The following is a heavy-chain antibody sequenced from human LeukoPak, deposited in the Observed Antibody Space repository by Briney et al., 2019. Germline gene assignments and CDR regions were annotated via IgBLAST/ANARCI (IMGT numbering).Heavy chain of an antibody. V-gene: IGHV3-74*01. CDR3: ARDDYNRH. Sequence: PGGSLRLSCAASGFTFSSYAMSWVRQAPGKGLVWVSRIRSDGSSTTYADSVKGRFTISRDNTKNTLYLQTNSLRADDTAVYYCARDDYNRHWGQGTLVTVSS. J-gene: IGHJ4*02. CDR2: IRSDGSST. CDR1: GFTFSSYA. D-gene: IGHD4-11*01.